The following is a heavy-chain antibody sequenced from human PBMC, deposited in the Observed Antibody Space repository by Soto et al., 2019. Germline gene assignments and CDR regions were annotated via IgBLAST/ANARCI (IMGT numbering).Heavy chain of an antibody. J-gene: IGHJ6*03. CDR3: ARLSVGYYYYMDV. CDR1: GFTFSTYA. D-gene: IGHD2-15*01. CDR2: IRASGTTR. Sequence: EVQLLESGGAWVQPGKSLRLSCAASGFTFSTYAMSWVRQAPGKGLEWVSTIRASGTTRDYADSVKGRFSISRDDSQNTLYLQMYSLRADDTAIYYCARLSVGYYYYMDVWGKGTTVNVSS. V-gene: IGHV3-23*01.